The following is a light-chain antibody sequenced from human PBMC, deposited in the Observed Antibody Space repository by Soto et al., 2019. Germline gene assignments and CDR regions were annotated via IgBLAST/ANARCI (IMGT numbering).Light chain of an antibody. CDR3: QQGTDWPPGT. V-gene: IGKV3D-20*02. J-gene: IGKJ1*01. CDR2: DAS. Sequence: VLTQSSCTLSSKTGERATLSCRASQSVSTNNLAWYQQRPGQAPRLLIYDASNGATGIPDRFRGSGSGTDFTLTISSLEPEDFALYYCQQGTDWPPGTFGQGTNVDI. CDR1: QSVSTNN.